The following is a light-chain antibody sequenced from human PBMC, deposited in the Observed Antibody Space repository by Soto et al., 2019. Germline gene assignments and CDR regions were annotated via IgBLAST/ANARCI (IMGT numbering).Light chain of an antibody. Sequence: QAVVTQPPSASGTPGQRVTISCSGGTSSIGRNYVYWYQQLPGTAPKLVIYRNNQRPSGVPDRFSGPKSGTSASLAIRGLRSEDEADYYCAAWDDSLSGLYVFGTGTKLTVL. CDR1: TSSIGRNY. CDR2: RNN. J-gene: IGLJ1*01. CDR3: AAWDDSLSGLYV. V-gene: IGLV1-47*01.